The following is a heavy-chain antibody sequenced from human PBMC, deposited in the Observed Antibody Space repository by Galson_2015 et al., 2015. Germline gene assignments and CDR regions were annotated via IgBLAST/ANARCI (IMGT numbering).Heavy chain of an antibody. J-gene: IGHJ4*02. V-gene: IGHV3-30-3*01. Sequence: SLRLSCAASGFTFSSYAMHWVRQAPGKGLEWVAVISYDGSNKYYADSVKGRFTISRDNSKNTLYLQMNSLRAEDTAVYYCARFPAAAYPRDFDYWGQGTLVTVSS. CDR3: ARFPAAAYPRDFDY. CDR1: GFTFSSYA. D-gene: IGHD6-13*01. CDR2: ISYDGSNK.